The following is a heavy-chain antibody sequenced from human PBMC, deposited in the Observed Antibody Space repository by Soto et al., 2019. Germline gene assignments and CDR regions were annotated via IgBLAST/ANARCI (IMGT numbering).Heavy chain of an antibody. D-gene: IGHD2-21*01. CDR1: GGSISSYY. CDR3: ARGVMAKDY. J-gene: IGHJ4*02. Sequence: SETLSLTCTVSGGSISSYYWSWIRQPPGKGLECIGYIYYSGSTNYNPSLKSRVTISVDTSKNQFSLKLSSVTAADTAVYYCARGVMAKDYWGQGTLVNVSS. V-gene: IGHV4-59*01. CDR2: IYYSGST.